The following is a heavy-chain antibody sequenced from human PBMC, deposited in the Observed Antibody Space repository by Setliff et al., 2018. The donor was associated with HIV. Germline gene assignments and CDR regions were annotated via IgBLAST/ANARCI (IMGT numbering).Heavy chain of an antibody. CDR2: INSNTGNP. Sequence: GASVKVSCKASGYTFTSYAMNWVRQAPGQGLEWMGWINSNTGNPTYAQGFTGRFVFSLDTSVSTAYLQISSLKAEATAVYYCARGTTYYYDRSGSDFDYWGQGTLVTVSS. CDR3: ARGTTYYYDRSGSDFDY. CDR1: GYTFTSYA. V-gene: IGHV7-4-1*02. D-gene: IGHD3-22*01. J-gene: IGHJ4*02.